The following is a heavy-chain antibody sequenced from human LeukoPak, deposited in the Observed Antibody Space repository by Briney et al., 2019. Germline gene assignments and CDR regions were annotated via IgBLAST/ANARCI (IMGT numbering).Heavy chain of an antibody. J-gene: IGHJ4*02. Sequence: ASVKVSCKASGYTFTGYYMHWVRQAAGQGLEWMGWINPNSGGTNYAQKFQGRVTMTRDTSISTAYMELSRLRSDDTAVYYCAVTPHYDILTGLDYWGQGTLVTVSS. V-gene: IGHV1-2*02. CDR2: INPNSGGT. CDR3: AVTPHYDILTGLDY. D-gene: IGHD3-9*01. CDR1: GYTFTGYY.